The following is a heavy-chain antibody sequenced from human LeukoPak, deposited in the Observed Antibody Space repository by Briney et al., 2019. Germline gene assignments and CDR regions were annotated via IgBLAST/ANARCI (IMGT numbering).Heavy chain of an antibody. CDR3: ATSLGYNYDYAMDV. V-gene: IGHV3-23*01. CDR2: ISGSGGTP. CDR1: GFTFHNYA. Sequence: QPGGSLRLSCAVSGFTFHNYAMNWVRQAPGKGLEWVSGISGSGGTPYYADSVKGRFTISRDNSKNTLYLQMNSLRAEDTAVFYCATSLGYNYDYAMDVWGQGTTVTVSS. J-gene: IGHJ6*02. D-gene: IGHD1-20*01.